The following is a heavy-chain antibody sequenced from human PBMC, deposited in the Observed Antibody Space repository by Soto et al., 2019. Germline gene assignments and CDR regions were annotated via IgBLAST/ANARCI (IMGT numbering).Heavy chain of an antibody. D-gene: IGHD4-17*01. CDR3: ARGPIIDRRLYGDYFDY. V-gene: IGHV3-66*01. J-gene: IGHJ4*02. CDR1: GFTVSSNY. CDR2: IYSGGST. Sequence: GGSLRLSCAASGFTVSSNYMSWVRQAPVKGLEWVSVIYSGGSTYYADSVKGRFTISRDNSKNTLYLQMNSLRAEDTAVYYCARGPIIDRRLYGDYFDYWGQGTLVTAPQ.